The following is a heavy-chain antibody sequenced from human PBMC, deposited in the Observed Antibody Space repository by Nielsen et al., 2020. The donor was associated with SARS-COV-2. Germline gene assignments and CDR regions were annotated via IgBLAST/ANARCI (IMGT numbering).Heavy chain of an antibody. CDR3: ARDRGIVATKPYYMDV. J-gene: IGHJ6*03. CDR1: GGSVSSGSYY. D-gene: IGHD5-12*01. Sequence: SETLSLTCTVSGGSVSSGSYYWSWIRQPPGKGLEWIGYIYYSGSTNYNPSLKSRVTISVETSKNQFSLKLSSVPAADTAVYYCARDRGIVATKPYYMDVWGKGTTVTVSS. CDR2: IYYSGST. V-gene: IGHV4-61*01.